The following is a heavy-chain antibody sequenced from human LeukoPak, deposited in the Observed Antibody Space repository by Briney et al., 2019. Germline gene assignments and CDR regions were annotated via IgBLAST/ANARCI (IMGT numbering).Heavy chain of an antibody. V-gene: IGHV1-8*01. Sequence: RVASVKVSCKASGYTFTSYDINWVRQATGQGREWMGWMNPNSGNTGYAQKFQGRVTMTRNTSISTAYMELSSLRSEHTAVYYCARKAVAGGFDYWGQGTLVTVSS. D-gene: IGHD6-19*01. CDR3: ARKAVAGGFDY. J-gene: IGHJ4*02. CDR1: GYTFTSYD. CDR2: MNPNSGNT.